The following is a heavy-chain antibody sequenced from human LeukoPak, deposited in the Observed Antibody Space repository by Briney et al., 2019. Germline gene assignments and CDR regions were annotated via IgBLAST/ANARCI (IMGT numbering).Heavy chain of an antibody. D-gene: IGHD4-23*01. V-gene: IGHV3-33*08. Sequence: PGGSLRLSCAASGFTFSSYAMSWVRQAPGKGLEWVAVIWADGSKQIYADSVKGRFTISKDNSKNTLYLQMNSLRADDTAVYYCATDHGGQPFDYWGQGTLVTVSS. CDR3: ATDHGGQPFDY. CDR1: GFTFSSYA. J-gene: IGHJ4*02. CDR2: IWADGSKQ.